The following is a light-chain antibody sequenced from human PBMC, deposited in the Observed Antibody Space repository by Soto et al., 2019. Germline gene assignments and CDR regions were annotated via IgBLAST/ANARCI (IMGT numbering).Light chain of an antibody. J-gene: IGLJ2*01. CDR3: QVWDSGVDHII. CDR1: NIGRKS. Sequence: SYELTQPPSVSVAPGKTASITCEGNNIGRKSVHWYQQRPGQSPMVVIYYDGDRPSWIPERFSGSNSGTAATLTISGVEAGDEADYYCQVWDSGVDHIIFVGGTKLTVL. V-gene: IGLV3-21*04. CDR2: YDG.